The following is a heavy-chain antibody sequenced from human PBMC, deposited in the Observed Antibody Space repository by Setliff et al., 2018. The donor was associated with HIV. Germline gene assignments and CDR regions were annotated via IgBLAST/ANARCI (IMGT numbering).Heavy chain of an antibody. J-gene: IGHJ4*02. CDR1: GFTFSSYS. Sequence: PGGSLRLSCAASGFTFSSYSMNWVRQAPGKGLEWVSYISSSSSTIYYADSVKGRFTISRDNAKNSLYLQMNSLRAEDTAVYYCARDRGEYCSTTSCPFGYWGQGTLVTV. CDR2: ISSSSSTI. V-gene: IGHV3-48*01. D-gene: IGHD2-2*01. CDR3: ARDRGEYCSTTSCPFGY.